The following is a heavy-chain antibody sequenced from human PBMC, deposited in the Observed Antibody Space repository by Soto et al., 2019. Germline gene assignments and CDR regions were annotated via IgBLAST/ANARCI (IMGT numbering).Heavy chain of an antibody. CDR2: IYYSGST. CDR3: ARGVAMVRGVIIVEWWFDP. Sequence: PSETLSLTCTVSGGSISSYYWSWIRQPPGKGLEWIGYIYYSGSTNYNPSLKSRVTISVDTSKNQFSLKLSSVTAADTAVYYCARGVAMVRGVIIVEWWFDPWGQGTLVTVSS. J-gene: IGHJ5*02. V-gene: IGHV4-59*01. CDR1: GGSISSYY. D-gene: IGHD3-10*01.